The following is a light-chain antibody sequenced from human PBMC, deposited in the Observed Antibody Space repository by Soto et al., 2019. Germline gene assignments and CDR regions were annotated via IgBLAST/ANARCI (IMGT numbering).Light chain of an antibody. CDR1: SSDVGSYIY. CDR2: DVS. Sequence: QSALTQPASVSGSPGQSITISCTGTSSDVGSYIYVSWYQHHPGKAPKLMIYDVSNRPSGVSNRFSGSKSGNTASLTISGLQAEDDAEYYCVSYTTFSSYVFGTGTKVTVL. J-gene: IGLJ1*01. V-gene: IGLV2-14*01. CDR3: VSYTTFSSYV.